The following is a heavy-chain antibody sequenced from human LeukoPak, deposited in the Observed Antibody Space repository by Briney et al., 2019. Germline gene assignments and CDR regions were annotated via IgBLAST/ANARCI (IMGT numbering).Heavy chain of an antibody. V-gene: IGHV4-39*07. J-gene: IGHJ4*02. CDR1: GDSMIDNNFY. Sequence: SETLSLTCTVSGDSMIDNNFYWGWTRQSPQKGLEWIGSIYYNGKSLYNPSLKSRVTISVDASKNQISLKLSSVTAADTAVYYCAKDGFGVVRDYWGRGILVTVSS. D-gene: IGHD3-3*01. CDR3: AKDGFGVVRDY. CDR2: IYYNGKS.